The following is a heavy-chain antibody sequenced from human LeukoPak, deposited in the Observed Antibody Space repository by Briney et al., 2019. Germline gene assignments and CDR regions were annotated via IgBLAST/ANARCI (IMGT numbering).Heavy chain of an antibody. V-gene: IGHV3-48*01. Sequence: QPGGSLRLSCAVSGFTFSSYSMNWVRQAPEKGLEWLSYISSSSSTIYYADSVKGRFTISRDNAKNSLYLQMNSLRAEDTAIYYCARDLVSSGWYRRLFQYWGQGTLVTVSS. CDR3: ARDLVSSGWYRRLFQY. CDR1: GFTFSSYS. CDR2: ISSSSSTI. J-gene: IGHJ1*01. D-gene: IGHD6-19*01.